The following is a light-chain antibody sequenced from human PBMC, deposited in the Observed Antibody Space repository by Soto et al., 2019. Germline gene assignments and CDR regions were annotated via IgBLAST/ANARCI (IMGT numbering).Light chain of an antibody. V-gene: IGKV1-5*03. CDR1: QSISIW. J-gene: IGKJ1*01. CDR3: QHWNDYSWT. CDR2: KTS. Sequence: DIHMTQSPSXLSASXGDRVXXTCRASQSISIWLAWYQQKPGKAPNLLIYKTSSLETGVPSRFSGSGSGTEFTLNISSLQPDDFATYYCQHWNDYSWTFGQGTKVEVK.